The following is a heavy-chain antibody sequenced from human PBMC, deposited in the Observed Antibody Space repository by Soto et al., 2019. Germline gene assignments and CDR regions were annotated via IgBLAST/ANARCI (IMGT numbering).Heavy chain of an antibody. V-gene: IGHV3-15*07. Sequence: GGSLRLSCAASGFTISNAWMNWVRQAPGKGLEWVGRIKSKTDGGTTDYAAPVKGRFTISRDDSKNTLYLQMNSLKTEDTAVYYCTNYYDSSGYHAASYWGQGTLVNVSS. CDR1: GFTISNAW. D-gene: IGHD3-22*01. CDR2: IKSKTDGGTT. J-gene: IGHJ4*02. CDR3: TNYYDSSGYHAASY.